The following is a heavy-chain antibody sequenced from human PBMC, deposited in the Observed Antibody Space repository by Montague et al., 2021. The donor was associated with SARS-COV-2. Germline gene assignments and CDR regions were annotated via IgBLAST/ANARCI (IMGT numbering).Heavy chain of an antibody. D-gene: IGHD3-22*01. CDR3: ASFPSGYYDSSGYHI. CDR2: INHSGST. Sequence: SETLSLTCTVSGGSIRRYYWSWIRQPPGKGLEWIGEINHSGSTNYNPSLKSRVTISVDTSKNQFSLKLSSVTAAATAVYYCASFPSGYYDSSGYHIWGQGTLVTVSS. V-gene: IGHV4-34*01. CDR1: GGSIRRYY. J-gene: IGHJ4*02.